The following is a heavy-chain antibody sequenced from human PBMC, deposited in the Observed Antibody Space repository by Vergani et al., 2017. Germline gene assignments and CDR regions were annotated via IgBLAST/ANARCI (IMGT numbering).Heavy chain of an antibody. CDR3: ARSSIAARPGLYYYYYYYMDV. J-gene: IGHJ6*03. CDR2: ISYDGSNK. V-gene: IGHV3-30-3*01. D-gene: IGHD6-6*01. Sequence: QVQLVESGGGVVQPGRSLRLSCAASGFTFSSYAMPWVRQAPGKGLEWVAVISYDGSNKYYADSVKGRFTISRDNSKNTLYLQMNSLRAEDTAVYYCARSSIAARPGLYYYYYYYMDVWGKGTTVTVSS. CDR1: GFTFSSYA.